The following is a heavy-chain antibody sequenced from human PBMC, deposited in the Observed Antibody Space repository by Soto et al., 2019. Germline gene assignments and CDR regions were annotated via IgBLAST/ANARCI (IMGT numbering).Heavy chain of an antibody. D-gene: IGHD1-26*01. Sequence: QVQLVQSGAEVKKPGASVKVSCKASGYTFTGNYMHWVRQAPGQGLEWMGWINPNSGGTNYARKFQGRVTMTRDTSISTAYMELSRLRSDDTAVYYCARDPGTEWEWLGMDVWGQGTTVTVSS. J-gene: IGHJ6*02. CDR3: ARDPGTEWEWLGMDV. CDR2: INPNSGGT. V-gene: IGHV1-2*02. CDR1: GYTFTGNY.